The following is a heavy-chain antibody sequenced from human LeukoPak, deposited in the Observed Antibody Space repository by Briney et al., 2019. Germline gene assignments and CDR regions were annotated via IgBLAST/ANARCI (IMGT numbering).Heavy chain of an antibody. CDR1: GYTFTSHG. D-gene: IGHD4-11*01. CDR2: ISANNGDT. CDR3: ARDWPTVIADY. J-gene: IGHJ4*02. Sequence: ASVKVSCKASGYTFTSHGISWVRQAPGQGLEWMGWISANNGDTNYAQRMQGRLTMTTDTSTSTAYMELRSLSSDDTAIYYCARDWPTVIADYWGQGTLVTVSS. V-gene: IGHV1-18*01.